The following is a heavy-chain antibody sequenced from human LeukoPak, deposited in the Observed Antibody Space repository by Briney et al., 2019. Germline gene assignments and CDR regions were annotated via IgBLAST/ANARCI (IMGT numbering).Heavy chain of an antibody. J-gene: IGHJ5*02. D-gene: IGHD2-2*02. CDR2: ISYDGSNK. CDR3: ARDRPGRYCSTTSCYNASPFDP. Sequence: PGRSLRLSCAASGFTFSSYAMHWARQAPGEGLEWVAVISYDGSNKYYADSVKGRFTISRDNSKNTLYLQMNSLRAEDTAVYYCARDRPGRYCSTTSCYNASPFDPWGQGTLVTVSS. CDR1: GFTFSSYA. V-gene: IGHV3-30*04.